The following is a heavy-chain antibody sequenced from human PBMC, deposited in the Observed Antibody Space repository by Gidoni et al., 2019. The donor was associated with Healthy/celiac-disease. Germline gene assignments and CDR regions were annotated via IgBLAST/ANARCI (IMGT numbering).Heavy chain of an antibody. V-gene: IGHV4-34*01. CDR3: ARTSGYCRSTSCHEYYYYGMDV. CDR1: GGSFSGYY. CDR2: INHSGST. J-gene: IGHJ6*02. D-gene: IGHD2-2*01. Sequence: QVQPQPCGAGLLKPSESLSLTCADYGGSFSGYYCIWLRQPPGKGLEWIGEINHSGSTNYNPSLKSRVTISVAKSKNQFSMKLSTVNDAAAAVYYCARTSGYCRSTSCHEYYYYGMDVWGQGTTVTVSS.